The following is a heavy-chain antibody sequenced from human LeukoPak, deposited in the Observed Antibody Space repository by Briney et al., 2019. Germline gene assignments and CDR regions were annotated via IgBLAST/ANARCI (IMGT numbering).Heavy chain of an antibody. D-gene: IGHD6-19*01. J-gene: IGHJ4*02. CDR1: VGSISSSNW. V-gene: IGHV4-4*02. CDR2: IYHSGST. CDR3: ARVLSSGWYGGYFDY. Sequence: SGTLSLTCAVSVGSISSSNWWSWVRQPPGKGLEWIGEIYHSGSTNYNPSLKSRVTISVDKSKNQFSLKLSSVTAADTAVYYCARVLSSGWYGGYFDYWGQGTLVTVSS.